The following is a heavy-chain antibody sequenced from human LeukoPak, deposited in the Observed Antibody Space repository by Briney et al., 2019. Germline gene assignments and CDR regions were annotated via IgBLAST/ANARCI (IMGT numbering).Heavy chain of an antibody. D-gene: IGHD3-22*01. CDR1: GFTFSSYW. V-gene: IGHV3-7*01. Sequence: PGGSLRLSCAASGFTFSSYWMSWVRQAPGKGLEWVANIKPDGSEKYYMDSVKGRFTISRDNAKNSLYLQMNSLRAEDTAVYYCARDLPNYYDRADLYYYGMDVWGQGTTVTVSS. CDR2: IKPDGSEK. J-gene: IGHJ6*02. CDR3: ARDLPNYYDRADLYYYGMDV.